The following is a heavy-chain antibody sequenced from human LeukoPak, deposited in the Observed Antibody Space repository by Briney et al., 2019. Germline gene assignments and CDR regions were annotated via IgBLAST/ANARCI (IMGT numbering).Heavy chain of an antibody. J-gene: IGHJ4*02. Sequence: PGESLRLSCAASGFTFSTYSMNWLRLAPGKGLEWVSSISPDSNYKYYVDSVKGRFTISRDNAKSSLYLQMNSLRAEDTAVYYCARDALPLWFGERFDYWGQGTLVTVSS. CDR3: ARDALPLWFGERFDY. CDR1: GFTFSTYS. V-gene: IGHV3-21*01. CDR2: ISPDSNYK. D-gene: IGHD3-10*01.